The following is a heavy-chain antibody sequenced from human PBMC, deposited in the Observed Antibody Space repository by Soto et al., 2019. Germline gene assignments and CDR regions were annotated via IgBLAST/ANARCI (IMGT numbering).Heavy chain of an antibody. Sequence: ASVKVSCKASGYTFTSYYMHWVRQAPGQGLEWMGIINPSGGSASYAQKFQGRVTMTRDTSTSTVYMELSSLRSEDTAVYYCARDRGIVVVPAAYYYYYGMDVWGQGTTVTVSS. J-gene: IGHJ6*02. V-gene: IGHV1-46*01. CDR3: ARDRGIVVVPAAYYYYYGMDV. D-gene: IGHD2-2*01. CDR1: GYTFTSYY. CDR2: INPSGGSA.